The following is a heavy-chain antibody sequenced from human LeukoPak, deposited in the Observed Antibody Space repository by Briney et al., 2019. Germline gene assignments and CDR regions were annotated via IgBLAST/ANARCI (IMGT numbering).Heavy chain of an antibody. J-gene: IGHJ4*02. D-gene: IGHD3-10*01. Sequence: GRSLRLSCAASGFTFSSYAIHWVRQAPGKGLEWVAVTSYDGSNKYYADSVKGRFTISRDNSKNTVYLQMNSLRAEDTAVYYCAREDSYYYGSGSYPFDYWGQGTLVTVSS. CDR1: GFTFSSYA. CDR2: TSYDGSNK. V-gene: IGHV3-30-3*01. CDR3: AREDSYYYGSGSYPFDY.